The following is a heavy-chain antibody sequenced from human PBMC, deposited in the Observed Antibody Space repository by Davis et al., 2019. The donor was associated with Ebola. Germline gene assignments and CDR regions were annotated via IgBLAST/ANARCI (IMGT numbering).Heavy chain of an antibody. CDR1: GYTFTNYG. J-gene: IGHJ4*02. Sequence: AASVKVSCKASGYTFTNYGITWVRQAPGQGLEWMGWINPHNGNTNYAQKLQGRVTMTIDTSTNTLYMELRSLRSDDTAMYYCVRSNSWYGDYWGRGTLVTVSS. CDR2: INPHNGNT. V-gene: IGHV1-18*04. CDR3: VRSNSWYGDY. D-gene: IGHD6-13*01.